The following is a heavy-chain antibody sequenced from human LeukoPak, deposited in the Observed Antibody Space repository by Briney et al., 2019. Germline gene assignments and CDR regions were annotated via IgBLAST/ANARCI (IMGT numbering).Heavy chain of an antibody. J-gene: IGHJ4*02. V-gene: IGHV1-69*13. Sequence: SVKVSCKASGYTFTNYYMHWMRQAPGQGLEWMGGIIPIFGTANYAQKFQGRVTITADESTSTAYMELSSLRSEDTAVYYCARGAAGELRFLEYYWGQGTLVTVSS. CDR3: ARGAAGELRFLEYY. D-gene: IGHD3-3*01. CDR1: GYTFTNYY. CDR2: IIPIFGTA.